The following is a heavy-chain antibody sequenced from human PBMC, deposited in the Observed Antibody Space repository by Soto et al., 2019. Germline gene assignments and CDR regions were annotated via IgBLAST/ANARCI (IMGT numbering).Heavy chain of an antibody. CDR2: MNPNSGNT. V-gene: IGHV1-8*01. CDR3: ARDQTNYGKDV. Sequence: ASVKVSCKASGYTFTSYDINWVRQATGQGLEWMGWMNPNSGNTVYAQKFQGRVTMTRNTSISTAYMELSSLRSEDTAVYYCARDQTNYGKDVWGRGTTVTVSS. CDR1: GYTFTSYD. J-gene: IGHJ6*02.